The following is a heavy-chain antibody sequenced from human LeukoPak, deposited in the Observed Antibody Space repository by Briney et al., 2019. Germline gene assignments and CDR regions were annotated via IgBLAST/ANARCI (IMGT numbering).Heavy chain of an antibody. CDR2: KYYRGST. Sequence: SETLSLTCTVSGASIRSYYWSWIRQPPGKGLELIGNKYYRGSTYYNPSLKSRVTISVDTSKNQFSLNLTSVTAADTAVYYCARIAGGLYFYYYYMDVWGKGTTVTVSS. V-gene: IGHV4-59*12. J-gene: IGHJ6*03. D-gene: IGHD3-16*01. CDR3: ARIAGGLYFYYYYMDV. CDR1: GASIRSYY.